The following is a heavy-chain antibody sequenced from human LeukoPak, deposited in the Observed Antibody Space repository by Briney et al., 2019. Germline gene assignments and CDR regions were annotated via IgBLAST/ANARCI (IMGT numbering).Heavy chain of an antibody. J-gene: IGHJ4*02. D-gene: IGHD3-22*01. CDR1: GFTFGRYT. V-gene: IGHV3-7*01. CDR2: IKEDGTEK. CDR3: AREVVLSTSAWFEY. Sequence: GGSLRLSCAASGFTFGRYTMTWVRQAPGKGLEWVANIKEDGTEKYYQDSVKGRFTISRDNAKNSLYLQMNSLRAEDTAVYYCAREVVLSTSAWFEYWGQGTLVTVSS.